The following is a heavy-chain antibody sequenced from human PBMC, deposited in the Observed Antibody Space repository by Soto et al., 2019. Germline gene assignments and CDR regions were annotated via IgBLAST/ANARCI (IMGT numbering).Heavy chain of an antibody. D-gene: IGHD2-15*01. CDR3: ARGYCSGGSCYRPFDY. CDR1: GGTFSSYA. Sequence: GASVKVSCKASGGTFSSYAISWVRQAPGQGLEWMGGIIPIFGKANYAQKFQGRVTITADESTSTAYMELSSLRSEDTAVYYCARGYCSGGSCYRPFDYWGQGTPVTVSS. CDR2: IIPIFGKA. J-gene: IGHJ4*02. V-gene: IGHV1-69*13.